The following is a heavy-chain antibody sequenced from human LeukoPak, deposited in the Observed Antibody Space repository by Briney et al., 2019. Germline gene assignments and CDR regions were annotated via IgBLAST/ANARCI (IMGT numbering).Heavy chain of an antibody. CDR2: ISYDGSNK. CDR3: AKDLNLSTTRNAFDI. V-gene: IGHV3-30*18. Sequence: PGRSLRLSCAAPGFTFSSYGMHWVRQAPGKGLEWVAVISYDGSNKYYADSMKGRFTISRDNSKNTLYLQMNSLRAEDTAVYYCAKDLNLSTTRNAFDIWGQGTMVTVSS. D-gene: IGHD5/OR15-5a*01. J-gene: IGHJ3*02. CDR1: GFTFSSYG.